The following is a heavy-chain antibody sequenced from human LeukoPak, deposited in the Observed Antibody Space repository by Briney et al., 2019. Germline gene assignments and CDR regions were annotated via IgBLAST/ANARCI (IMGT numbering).Heavy chain of an antibody. D-gene: IGHD2-21*02. CDR3: ARFVVVTATLDY. J-gene: IGHJ4*02. CDR1: GYTFTSYY. Sequence: ASVKDSCKASGYTFTSYYMHWVRQAPGQGLEWMGIINPSGGSTSYAQKFQGRVTMTRDTSTSTVYMELSSLRSEDTAVYYCARFVVVTATLDYWGQGTLVTVSS. V-gene: IGHV1-46*01. CDR2: INPSGGST.